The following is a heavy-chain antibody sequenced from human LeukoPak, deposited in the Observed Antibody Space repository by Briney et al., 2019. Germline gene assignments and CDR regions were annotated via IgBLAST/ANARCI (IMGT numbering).Heavy chain of an antibody. J-gene: IGHJ4*02. Sequence: SETLSLTCTVSSGSISTSNYYWGWVRQPPGKALEWIGNIFYSGSTYYSPSLKSRVTISVDTSKNQFSLKLRSVTAADTAVYYCARVTGYMIEDYFDYWGQGTLVTVSS. V-gene: IGHV4-39*07. CDR1: SGSISTSNYY. D-gene: IGHD3-22*01. CDR2: IFYSGST. CDR3: ARVTGYMIEDYFDY.